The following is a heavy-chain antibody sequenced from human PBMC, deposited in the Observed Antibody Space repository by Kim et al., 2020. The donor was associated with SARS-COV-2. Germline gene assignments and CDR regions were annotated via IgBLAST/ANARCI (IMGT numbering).Heavy chain of an antibody. J-gene: IGHJ3*02. V-gene: IGHV4-39*01. CDR3: ARLKGNGSGSYFPNDAFDI. CDR2: IYYSGST. D-gene: IGHD3-10*01. CDR1: GGSISSSSYY. Sequence: SETLSLTCTVSGGSISSSSYYWGWIRQPPGKGLEWSGSIYYSGSTYYNPSLKSRVTISVDTSKNQFSLKLSSVTAADTAVYYCARLKGNGSGSYFPNDAFDIWGQGIMVTVSS.